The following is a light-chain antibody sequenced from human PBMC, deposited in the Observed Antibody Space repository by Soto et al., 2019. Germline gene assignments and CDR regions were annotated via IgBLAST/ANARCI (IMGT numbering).Light chain of an antibody. Sequence: DSVWTQSPVSLSLYPGDRATLSCSASQSVRNAYFAWYQQKSVQSPRLLIYDASNRATGIPARFSGSGSGTDFTLTISSLEPEDVGVYYCQQRSNWLPVTFGEGTKVDIK. CDR1: QSVRNAY. V-gene: IGKV3-11*01. CDR2: DAS. J-gene: IGKJ4*01. CDR3: QQRSNWLPVT.